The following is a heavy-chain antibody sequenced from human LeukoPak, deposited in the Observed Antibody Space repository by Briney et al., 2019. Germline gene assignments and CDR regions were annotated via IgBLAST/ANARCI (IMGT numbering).Heavy chain of an antibody. CDR1: GGSFSAFF. V-gene: IGHV4-34*01. Sequence: SETLSLTCAVSGGSFSAFFWRWIRQPPGKGLEWIGDVGHSGSADYNPSLKSRVTISVDTSKNQFSLKLSSVTAADTAVYYCARGGKWLLLRGYDYWGQGTLVTVSS. J-gene: IGHJ4*02. CDR2: VGHSGSA. CDR3: ARGGKWLLLRGYDY. D-gene: IGHD3-22*01.